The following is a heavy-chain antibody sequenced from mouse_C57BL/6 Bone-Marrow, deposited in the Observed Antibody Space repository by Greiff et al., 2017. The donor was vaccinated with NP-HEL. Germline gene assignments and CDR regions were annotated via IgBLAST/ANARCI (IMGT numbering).Heavy chain of an antibody. Sequence: EVQLQQSVAELVRPGASVKLSCTASGFTIKNTYMHWVKQRPEQGLEWIGWIDPANGNTKYAPKFQGKATFTAATSSNTAYLQLSSVTSEDTASYYCARSESSGYVNDYWGQGTTLTVSA. J-gene: IGHJ2*01. V-gene: IGHV14-3*01. CDR1: GFTIKNTY. CDR3: ARSESSGYVNDY. CDR2: IDPANGNT. D-gene: IGHD3-2*02.